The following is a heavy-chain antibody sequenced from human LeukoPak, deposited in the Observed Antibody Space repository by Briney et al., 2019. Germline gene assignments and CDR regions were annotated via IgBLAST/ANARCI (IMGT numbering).Heavy chain of an antibody. J-gene: IGHJ4*02. CDR1: VGTFSSYA. D-gene: IGHD2-15*01. CDR3: ARDPPSPPTESGYDLISPYCRGGSSYV. V-gene: IGHV1-69*05. Sequence: GASVKVSCKASVGTFSSYAISWVREAPGQGLEWMGRIIPIFGTANYAHKFTRRGTITTEESTSTAYMELSSLRSEDTAVYYCARDPPSPPTESGYDLISPYCRGGSSYVWGQGTLVTVSS. CDR2: IIPIFGTA.